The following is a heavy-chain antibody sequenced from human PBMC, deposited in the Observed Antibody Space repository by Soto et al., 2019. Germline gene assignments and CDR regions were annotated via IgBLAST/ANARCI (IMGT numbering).Heavy chain of an antibody. J-gene: IGHJ4*02. CDR1: GFTFSAYW. Sequence: GGSLRLSCATSGFTFSAYWMTWVRQAPGKGLEWVANIKQDGSKKNYVDSVKGRFTISRDNAKNSVFLQMNSLRVEDTAVYYCVRDWSSEGDYWGQGTVVTVSS. D-gene: IGHD1-26*01. V-gene: IGHV3-7*05. CDR2: IKQDGSKK. CDR3: VRDWSSEGDY.